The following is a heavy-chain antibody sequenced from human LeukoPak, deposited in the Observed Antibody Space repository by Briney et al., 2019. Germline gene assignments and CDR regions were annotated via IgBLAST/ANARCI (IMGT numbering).Heavy chain of an antibody. CDR3: ARERRYYYDSSGYYYPHY. J-gene: IGHJ4*02. CDR1: GYTFTGYY. CDR2: INPNSGGT. D-gene: IGHD3-22*01. V-gene: IGHV1-2*06. Sequence: ASVKVSCTASGYTFTGYYMHWVRQAPGQGLEWMGRINPNSGGTNYAQKFQGRVTMTRDTSISTAYMELSRLRSDDTAVYYCARERRYYYDSSGYYYPHYWGQGTLVTVSS.